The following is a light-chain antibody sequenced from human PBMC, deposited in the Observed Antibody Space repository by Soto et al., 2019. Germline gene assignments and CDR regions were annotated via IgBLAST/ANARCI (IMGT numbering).Light chain of an antibody. V-gene: IGKV3-15*01. CDR3: QQYNKRPHLT. J-gene: IGKJ1*01. Sequence: EVVMTQSPATLSASAGERATLSCRASQSIRTDLDWYQQKPAQAPRLLIFSSSTRATGVPARFSGSGSETEFTITISSLQPEDCSVYYCQQYNKRPHLTFGQGTKV. CDR2: SSS. CDR1: QSIRTD.